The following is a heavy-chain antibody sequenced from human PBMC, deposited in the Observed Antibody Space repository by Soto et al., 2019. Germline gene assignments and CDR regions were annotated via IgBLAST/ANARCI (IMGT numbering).Heavy chain of an antibody. J-gene: IGHJ6*03. V-gene: IGHV3-48*01. D-gene: IGHD7-27*01. CDR2: ISSSSSVI. CDR1: GFILSDCA. CDR3: ARDLSWGSNWYYYMDV. Sequence: EVQLVDSGGGLVQPGRSLRLSCATSGFILSDCAMNWVRQAPGKGLEWVSYISSSSSVIDYADSVKGRFTVSRDNARNSLYLQMNSLRAEDTAVYYCARDLSWGSNWYYYMDVWGKGTTVTVSS.